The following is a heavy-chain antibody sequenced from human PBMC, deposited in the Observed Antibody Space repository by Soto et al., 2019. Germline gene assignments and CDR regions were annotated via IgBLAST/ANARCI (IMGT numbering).Heavy chain of an antibody. CDR1: GFTFSSYG. D-gene: IGHD2-15*01. CDR2: IWYDGSNK. CDR3: ARDTALVAATLDY. J-gene: IGHJ4*02. V-gene: IGHV3-33*01. Sequence: HPGGSLRLSCAASGFTFSSYGMHWVRQAPGKGLEWVAVIWYDGSNKYYADSVKGRFTISRDNSKNTLYLQMNSLRAEDTAVYYCARDTALVAATLDYWGQGTLVTVSS.